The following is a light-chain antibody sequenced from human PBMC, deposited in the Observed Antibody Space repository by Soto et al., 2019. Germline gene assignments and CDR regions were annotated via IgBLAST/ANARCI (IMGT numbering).Light chain of an antibody. J-gene: IGKJ1*01. V-gene: IGKV1-5*03. Sequence: DIQMTQSPSTLSGSVGDRVTITCRASQTISSWLAWYQQKPGKAPKLLIYKASTLKSGVPSRFSGSGSGTEFPLTISSLQPDDFATYYCQHYNSYSEAFGQGTMVDIK. CDR1: QTISSW. CDR3: QHYNSYSEA. CDR2: KAS.